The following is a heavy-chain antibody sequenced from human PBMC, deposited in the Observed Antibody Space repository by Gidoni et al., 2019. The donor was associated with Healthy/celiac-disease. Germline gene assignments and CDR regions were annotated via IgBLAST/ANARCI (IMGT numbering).Heavy chain of an antibody. CDR2: ISGSGGST. Sequence: EVQLLESGGGLVQPGGSLRLSCAASGFTFSSYAMSWVRQAPGKGLEWVSAISGSGGSTYYADSVKGRFTISRDNSKNTLYLQMNSLRAEDTAVYYCAKGLYYYDSSALSAFDIWGQGTMVTVSS. J-gene: IGHJ3*02. V-gene: IGHV3-23*01. CDR3: AKGLYYYDSSALSAFDI. D-gene: IGHD3-22*01. CDR1: GFTFSSYA.